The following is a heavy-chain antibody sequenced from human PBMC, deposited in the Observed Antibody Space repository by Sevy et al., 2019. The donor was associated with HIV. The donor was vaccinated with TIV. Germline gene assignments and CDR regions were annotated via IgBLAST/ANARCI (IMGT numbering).Heavy chain of an antibody. CDR3: ARDGYCSSTSCYMLPRKYYYYYYMDV. CDR1: GFTFSSYW. V-gene: IGHV3-7*03. Sequence: GGSLRLSCAASGFTFSSYWMSWVRQAPGKGLEWVANIKQDGSEKYYVDSVKGRFTISRENAKNSLYLQMNSLRAEDTAVYYCARDGYCSSTSCYMLPRKYYYYYYMDVWGKGTTVTVSS. CDR2: IKQDGSEK. J-gene: IGHJ6*03. D-gene: IGHD2-2*03.